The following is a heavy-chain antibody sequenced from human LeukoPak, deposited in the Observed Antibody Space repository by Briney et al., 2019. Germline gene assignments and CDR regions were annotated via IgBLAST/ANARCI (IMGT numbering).Heavy chain of an antibody. D-gene: IGHD4-17*01. Sequence: GGSLRLSCAASGFTFSSYAMSWVLQAPGKGLEWVSSISASGGSTYYADSVKGRFTISRDNAKNSLFLQMNSLRAEDTAVYYCARRDGDHWGRGTLVTVSS. CDR2: ISASGGST. J-gene: IGHJ4*02. V-gene: IGHV3-23*01. CDR3: ARRDGDH. CDR1: GFTFSSYA.